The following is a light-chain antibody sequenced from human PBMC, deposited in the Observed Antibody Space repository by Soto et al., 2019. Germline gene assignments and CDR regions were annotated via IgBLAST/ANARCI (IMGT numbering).Light chain of an antibody. Sequence: DIQMTQSPSSLSASVGDRVTITCRASRSITSHLNWYQQKPGKAPKLLIYAASSLQSGVPSRFSGSGSGTDFTLTIRSLQPEDFATYYCQHSYSTPYTFGQGTKLQIK. CDR2: AAS. CDR3: QHSYSTPYT. J-gene: IGKJ2*01. CDR1: RSITSH. V-gene: IGKV1-39*01.